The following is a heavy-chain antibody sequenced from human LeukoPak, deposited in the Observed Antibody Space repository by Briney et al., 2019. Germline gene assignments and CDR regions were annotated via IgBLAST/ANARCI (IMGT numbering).Heavy chain of an antibody. Sequence: SETLSLTCTVSGGSISSYYWSWNRQPPRKGLEWIGYVSYSGSTNYNPSLKSRVTVSVDTSKNQFSLKLSSVTAAYSAVYYCARDVGGWLQFALWGQGTLVTVSS. V-gene: IGHV4-59*01. CDR2: VSYSGST. J-gene: IGHJ4*02. CDR1: GGSISSYY. CDR3: ARDVGGWLQFAL. D-gene: IGHD5-24*01.